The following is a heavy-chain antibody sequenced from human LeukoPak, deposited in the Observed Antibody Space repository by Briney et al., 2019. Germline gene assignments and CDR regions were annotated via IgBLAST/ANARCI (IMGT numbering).Heavy chain of an antibody. CDR2: ITNDGSSK. CDR3: AREGGYGDYFDY. Sequence: GGSLRLSCAASGFTFSSYWMHWVRQAPGKGLVWVSRITNDGSSKSHADSVKGRFTISRDNAKHTLYMQRHSLRDEATAVYSCAREGGYGDYFDYWGQGTLVTVSS. CDR1: GFTFSSYW. V-gene: IGHV3-74*01. J-gene: IGHJ4*02. D-gene: IGHD4-17*01.